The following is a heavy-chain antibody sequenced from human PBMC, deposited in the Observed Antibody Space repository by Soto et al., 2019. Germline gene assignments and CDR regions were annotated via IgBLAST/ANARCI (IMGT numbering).Heavy chain of an antibody. CDR1: GGSISSGGYY. Sequence: SETLSLTCTVSGGSISSGGYYWSRIRQHPGKGLEWIGYIYYSGSTYYNPSLKSRVTISVDTSKNQFSLKLSSVTAADTAAYYCARGWAYLWWYYFDYWGQGTLVTVSS. D-gene: IGHD2-15*01. J-gene: IGHJ4*02. CDR3: ARGWAYLWWYYFDY. CDR2: IYYSGST. V-gene: IGHV4-31*03.